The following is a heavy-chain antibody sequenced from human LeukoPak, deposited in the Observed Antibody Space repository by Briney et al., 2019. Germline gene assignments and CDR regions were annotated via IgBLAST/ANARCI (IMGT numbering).Heavy chain of an antibody. V-gene: IGHV4-38-2*02. J-gene: IGHJ4*02. D-gene: IGHD3-9*01. CDR3: ARRNAIFWNYYFDY. CDR1: GYSISSGYY. CDR2: IYHSGST. Sequence: SETLSLTCTVSGYSISSGYYWGWIRQPPGKGLEWIGSIYHSGSTYYNPSLKSRVTISVDKSKNQFSLKLSSVTAADTAVYYCARRNAIFWNYYFDYWGQGTLVTVSS.